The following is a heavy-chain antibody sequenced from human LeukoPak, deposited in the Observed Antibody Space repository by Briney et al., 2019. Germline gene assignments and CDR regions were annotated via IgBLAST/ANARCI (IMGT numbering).Heavy chain of an antibody. CDR2: MNPSSGNT. J-gene: IGHJ6*03. V-gene: IGHV1-8*01. D-gene: IGHD3-10*01. CDR1: GYTFTSYD. CDR3: ARAGSTYGIWFGELAYYYYMDV. Sequence: ASVKVSCKASGYTFTSYDINWVRQATGQGLEWMGWMNPSSGNTGYAQKFQGRVTMTRNTSISTAYMELSSPRSEDTAVYYCARAGSTYGIWFGELAYYYYMDVWGKGTTVTVSS.